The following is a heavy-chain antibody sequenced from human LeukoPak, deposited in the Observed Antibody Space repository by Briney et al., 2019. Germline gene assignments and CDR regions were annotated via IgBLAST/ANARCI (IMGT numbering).Heavy chain of an antibody. V-gene: IGHV3-23*01. J-gene: IGHJ4*02. Sequence: PGGSVRLSCAASGFTFSSYDMSWVRQAPGKGLEWVSAISGSVGSTYYADSVKGRFTISRDNSKNTLYLQMNSLRAEDTAVYYCAKDMIYGSGSYYNPIFDYWGQGTLVTVSS. D-gene: IGHD3-10*01. CDR1: GFTFSSYD. CDR2: ISGSVGST. CDR3: AKDMIYGSGSYYNPIFDY.